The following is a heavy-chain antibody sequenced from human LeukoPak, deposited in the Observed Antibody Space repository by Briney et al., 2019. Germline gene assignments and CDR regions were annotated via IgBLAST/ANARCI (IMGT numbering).Heavy chain of an antibody. D-gene: IGHD6-13*01. Sequence: GGSLRLSCTASGFTFRTYTMNWVRQAPGKGLEWVSSISSGTTHIYYADSMKGRFTIFRDNAKNSLYLQMNSLRTEDTALYYCARGNLGSSWSAGWFDPWGQGTLVTVSS. CDR1: GFTFRTYT. J-gene: IGHJ5*02. CDR2: ISSGTTHI. CDR3: ARGNLGSSWSAGWFDP. V-gene: IGHV3-21*01.